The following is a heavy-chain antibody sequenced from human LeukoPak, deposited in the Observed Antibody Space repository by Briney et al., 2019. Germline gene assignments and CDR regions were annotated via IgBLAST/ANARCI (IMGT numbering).Heavy chain of an antibody. CDR2: IDQDGSTE. D-gene: IGHD3-10*01. J-gene: IGHJ4*02. CDR3: ARADNYGSILDY. CDR1: GFTFSNYW. V-gene: IGHV3-7*04. Sequence: PGGSLRLSCAASGFTFSNYWMSWVRQSPGRGLGWVANIDQDGSTEYYVDSVGGRFTVSRDNAKNSVYLQIDSLRAEDTAVYYCARADNYGSILDYWGRGTLVTVSS.